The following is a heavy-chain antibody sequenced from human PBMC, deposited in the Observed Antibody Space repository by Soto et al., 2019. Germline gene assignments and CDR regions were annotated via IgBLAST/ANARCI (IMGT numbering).Heavy chain of an antibody. CDR3: ARAQWLLSYYYGLDV. CDR2: IIPIFGTA. J-gene: IGHJ6*02. V-gene: IGHV1-69*13. Sequence: ASAKVFCKASGGTLSSYASSRVRQAPGQGLEWMGGIIPIFGTANYAQKFQGRVTITADESTSTAYRELSSLRSEDTAVYYCARAQWLLSYYYGLDVWGQGTSVTVSS. D-gene: IGHD3-22*01. CDR1: GGTLSSYA.